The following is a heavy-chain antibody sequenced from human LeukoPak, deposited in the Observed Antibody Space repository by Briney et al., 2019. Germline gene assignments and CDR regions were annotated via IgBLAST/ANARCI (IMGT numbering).Heavy chain of an antibody. J-gene: IGHJ2*01. CDR1: GFTVSSSY. D-gene: IGHD4-17*01. V-gene: IGHV3-66*01. CDR3: ASSYGDYGGNWYFDL. Sequence: AGGSLRLSCAASGFTVSSSYMSWVRQAPGKGLEWVSVIYSGGSTYYADSVKGRFTISRDNSKNTLYLQMNSLRAEDTAVYYCASSYGDYGGNWYFDLWGRGTLVTVSS. CDR2: IYSGGST.